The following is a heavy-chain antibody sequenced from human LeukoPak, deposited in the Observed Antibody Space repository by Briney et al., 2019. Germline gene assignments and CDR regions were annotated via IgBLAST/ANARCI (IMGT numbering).Heavy chain of an antibody. J-gene: IGHJ4*02. D-gene: IGHD6-13*01. CDR1: GFTFSSYA. V-gene: IGHV3-30-3*01. Sequence: PGGSLRLSCAASGFTFSSYAMHWVRQAPGKGLEWVAVISYDGSSKYYADSVKGRFTISRDNSKNTLYLQMNSLRAEDTAVYYCARDPEDSSSWYELHFDYWGQGTLVTVSS. CDR2: ISYDGSSK. CDR3: ARDPEDSSSWYELHFDY.